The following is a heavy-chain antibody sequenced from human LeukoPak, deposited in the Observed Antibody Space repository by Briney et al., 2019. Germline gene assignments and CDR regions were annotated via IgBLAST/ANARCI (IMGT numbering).Heavy chain of an antibody. CDR2: INHSGST. Sequence: SETLSLTCAVYGGSFSGYYWSWIRQPPGKGLEWIEEINHSGSTNYNPSLKSRVTISVDTSKNQFSLKLSSVTAADTAVYYCARGSSSYPDQIYYFDYWGQGTLVTVSS. V-gene: IGHV4-34*01. CDR3: ARGSSSYPDQIYYFDY. D-gene: IGHD6-6*01. J-gene: IGHJ4*02. CDR1: GGSFSGYY.